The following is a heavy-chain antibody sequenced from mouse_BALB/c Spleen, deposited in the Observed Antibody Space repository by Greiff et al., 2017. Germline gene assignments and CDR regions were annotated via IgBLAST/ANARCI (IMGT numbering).Heavy chain of an antibody. CDR2: IDPANGNT. CDR1: GFNIKDTY. CDR3: ARSVGLYAMDY. V-gene: IGHV14-3*02. J-gene: IGHJ4*01. Sequence: VQLKESGAELVKPGASVKLSCTASGFNIKDTYMHWVKQRPEQGLEWIGRIDPANGNTKYDPKFQGKATITADTSSNTAYLQLSSLTSEDTAVYYCARSVGLYAMDYWGQGTSVTVSS.